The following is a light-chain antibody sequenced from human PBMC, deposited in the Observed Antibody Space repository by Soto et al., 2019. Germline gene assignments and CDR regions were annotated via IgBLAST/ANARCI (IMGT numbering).Light chain of an antibody. CDR2: DAP. Sequence: DIQMTQSPSSVSASVGDRVTITCRASRNIKTSLAWYQQRPGKGPELLIYDAPTLQSGVPSRISGSGSGTEFTLTISRLQPEDFATFYCQQISSFPPTFGGGTKVDIK. CDR3: QQISSFPPT. J-gene: IGKJ4*01. CDR1: RNIKTS. V-gene: IGKV1-12*01.